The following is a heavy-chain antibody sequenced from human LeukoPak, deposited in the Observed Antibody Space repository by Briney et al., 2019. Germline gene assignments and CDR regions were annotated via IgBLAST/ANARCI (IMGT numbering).Heavy chain of an antibody. D-gene: IGHD3-10*01. Sequence: SETLSLTCTVSDGSISSYYWNWIRQPPGKGLEWIGYIYYTGSTNYNPSLKSRVTISVDTSKNQFPLKLSSVTAADTAVYYCARDPDYYGSGSRFDYWGQGTLVTVSS. CDR2: IYYTGST. J-gene: IGHJ4*02. V-gene: IGHV4-59*01. CDR1: DGSISSYY. CDR3: ARDPDYYGSGSRFDY.